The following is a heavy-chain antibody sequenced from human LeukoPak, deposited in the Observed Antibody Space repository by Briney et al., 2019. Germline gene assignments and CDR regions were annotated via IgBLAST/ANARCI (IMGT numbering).Heavy chain of an antibody. V-gene: IGHV3-23*01. CDR1: GFTFSRYV. J-gene: IGHJ4*02. CDR3: ARAVITVAGQFNS. D-gene: IGHD6-19*01. Sequence: GGSLRLSCVASGFTFSRYVMSWVRQAPGKGLEWVSAISGSGGGTYYADSVKGRFTISRDNSKITLYVKMNSLRAEDTAVYFCARAVITVAGQFNSWGRGTLVTVSS. CDR2: ISGSGGGT.